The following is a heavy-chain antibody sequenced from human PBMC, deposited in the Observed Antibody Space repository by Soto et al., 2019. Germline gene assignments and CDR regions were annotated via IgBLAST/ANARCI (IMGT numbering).Heavy chain of an antibody. CDR3: ARGRGDGYNGLDY. D-gene: IGHD5-12*01. CDR2: IYYSGST. J-gene: IGHJ4*02. V-gene: IGHV4-59*01. Sequence: PSETLSLTCTVSGGSISSYYWSWIRQPPGKGLEWIGYIYYSGSTNYNPSLKSRVTISVDTSKNQFSLKLSPVTAADTAVYYCARGRGDGYNGLDYWGQGTLVTVSS. CDR1: GGSISSYY.